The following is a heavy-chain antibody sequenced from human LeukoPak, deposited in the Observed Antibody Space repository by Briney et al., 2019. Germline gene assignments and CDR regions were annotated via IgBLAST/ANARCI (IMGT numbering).Heavy chain of an antibody. V-gene: IGHV4-34*01. CDR2: INHSGRT. CDR3: ARGRSPYSGTSCDY. D-gene: IGHD4-23*01. CDR1: GGSFSGYY. Sequence: SEPLSLTCAVYGGSFSGYYWSWLRQPPGKGLEWLGEINHSGRTNYNPSLKRRVTISVDTSKNQFSLKLSSVTAADTAVYYCARGRSPYSGTSCDYWGPGTLVTVSS. J-gene: IGHJ4*02.